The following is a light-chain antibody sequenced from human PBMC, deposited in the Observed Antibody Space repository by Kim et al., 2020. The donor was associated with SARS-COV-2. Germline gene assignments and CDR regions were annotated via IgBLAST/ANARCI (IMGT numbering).Light chain of an antibody. CDR1: QDIRND. J-gene: IGKJ5*01. CDR2: GAS. V-gene: IGKV1-17*01. CDR3: LQHNTYPIT. Sequence: ATVGERVTFPCLESQDIRNDLGWYQQNPGRAPKRLIDGASSLQSGVPSRFSGSGSGTEFTLTISSLQPEDFATYFCLQHNTYPITFGQGTRLEIK.